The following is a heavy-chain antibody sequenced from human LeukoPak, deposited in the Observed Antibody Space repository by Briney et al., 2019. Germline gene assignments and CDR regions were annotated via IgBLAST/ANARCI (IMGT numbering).Heavy chain of an antibody. Sequence: SETLSLTCAVYGGSFSGYYWSWIRQPPGKGLEWIGEINHSGSTNYNPSLKSRVTISVDTSKNQFSLKLSSVTAADTAVYYCARGVRSYGKQLWGQGTLVTVSS. D-gene: IGHD3-10*01. CDR3: ARGVRSYGKQL. J-gene: IGHJ4*02. CDR2: INHSGST. V-gene: IGHV4-34*01. CDR1: GGSFSGYY.